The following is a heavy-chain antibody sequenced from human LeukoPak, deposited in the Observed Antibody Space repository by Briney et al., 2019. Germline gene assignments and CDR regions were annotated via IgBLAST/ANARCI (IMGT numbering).Heavy chain of an antibody. CDR1: GFTFSSYS. CDR2: ISSSSSTI. Sequence: GGSLRLSCAASGFTFSSYSMNWVRQAPGKGLEWVSYISSSSSTIYYADSVKGRFTISRDNSKNTLYLQMNSLRAEDTAVYYCAKSSRYDSSGPDAFDIWGQGTMVTVSS. V-gene: IGHV3-48*01. D-gene: IGHD3-22*01. J-gene: IGHJ3*02. CDR3: AKSSRYDSSGPDAFDI.